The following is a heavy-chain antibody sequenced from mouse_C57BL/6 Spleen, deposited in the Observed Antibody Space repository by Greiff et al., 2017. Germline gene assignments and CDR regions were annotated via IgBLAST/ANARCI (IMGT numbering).Heavy chain of an antibody. CDR3: AREGSGWDDDYAMDY. CDR1: GYSITSGYY. J-gene: IGHJ4*01. CDR2: ISYDGSN. Sequence: VQLKQSGPGLVKPSQSLSLTCSVTGYSITSGYYWNWIRQFPGNKLEWMGYISYDGSNNYNPSLKNRISITRDTSKNQFFLKLNSVTTEDTATYYCAREGSGWDDDYAMDYWGQGTSVTVSS. V-gene: IGHV3-6*01. D-gene: IGHD4-1*01.